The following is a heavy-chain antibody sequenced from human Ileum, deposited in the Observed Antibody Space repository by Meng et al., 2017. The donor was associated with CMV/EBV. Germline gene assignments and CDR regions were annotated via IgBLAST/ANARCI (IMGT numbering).Heavy chain of an antibody. D-gene: IGHD1-14*01. CDR1: GFALGSHA. CDR3: VKTTQSPYS. V-gene: IGHV3-23*01. J-gene: IGHJ4*02. CDR2: IGGSGHLT. Sequence: GESLKISCAASGFALGSHAMNWVRRAPGKGLEWVSTIGGSGHLTWYADSVRGRFTISRDNSKNTLFLHMNSLRADDTAVYFCVKTTQSPYSWGQGTLVTVSS.